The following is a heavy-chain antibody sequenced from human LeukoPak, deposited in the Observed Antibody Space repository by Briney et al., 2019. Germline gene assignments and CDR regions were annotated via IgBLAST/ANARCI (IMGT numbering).Heavy chain of an antibody. J-gene: IGHJ6*03. Sequence: GGSLRLSCAASGFTFDRYTMYWVRQLRGKGLEWVSHITRDGSGTYYADSVKGRFTISRDNNKKSLYLQTNTLRIEDTALYYCAKDRAIIREDYCMDVWGKGTTVTVSS. D-gene: IGHD5-24*01. CDR3: AKDRAIIREDYCMDV. V-gene: IGHV3-43*01. CDR1: GFTFDRYT. CDR2: ITRDGSGT.